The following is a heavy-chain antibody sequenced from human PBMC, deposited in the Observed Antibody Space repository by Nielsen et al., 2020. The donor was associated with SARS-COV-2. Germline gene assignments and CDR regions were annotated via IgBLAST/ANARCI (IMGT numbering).Heavy chain of an antibody. Sequence: GGSLRLSCTGSGLPFNSIEMNWVRQAPGKGLEWLSYISTTGDITYYADSVRGRFTVSRDNAKDSLYLQMKSLRAEDTAVYYCLGGASYWGQGTLVTVSS. CDR3: LGGASY. CDR1: GLPFNSIE. CDR2: ISTTGDIT. V-gene: IGHV3-48*03. D-gene: IGHD3-10*01. J-gene: IGHJ4*02.